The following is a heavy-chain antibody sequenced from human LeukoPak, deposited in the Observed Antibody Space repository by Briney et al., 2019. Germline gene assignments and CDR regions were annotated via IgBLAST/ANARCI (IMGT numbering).Heavy chain of an antibody. V-gene: IGHV3-30*02. D-gene: IGHD4-23*01. CDR3: AKTAVASGGYMDV. CDR2: IRYDGSNK. Sequence: GGSLRLSCAASGFTFSIYGIHWVRQAPGKGLEWVACIRYDGSNKYYADSVKGRFTISRDNSKNTLYLQMNSLRAEDTAVYYCAKTAVASGGYMDVWGKGTTVTVSS. CDR1: GFTFSIYG. J-gene: IGHJ6*03.